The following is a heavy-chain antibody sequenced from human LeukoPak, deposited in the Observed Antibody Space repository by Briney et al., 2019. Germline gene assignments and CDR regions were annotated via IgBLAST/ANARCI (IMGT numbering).Heavy chain of an antibody. CDR3: ARQRPQRGWFDP. J-gene: IGHJ5*02. Sequence: SETLSLTCTVSGGSISSYYWSWIRQPPGKGLEWIGYIYYSGSTNYNPSLKSRVTISVDTSKNQFSLKLSSVTAADTAVYYCARQRPQRGWFDPWGQGTLSPSPQ. CDR1: GGSISSYY. V-gene: IGHV4-59*08. CDR2: IYYSGST.